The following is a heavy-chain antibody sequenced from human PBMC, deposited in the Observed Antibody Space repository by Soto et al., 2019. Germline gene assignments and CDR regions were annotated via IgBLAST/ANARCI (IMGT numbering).Heavy chain of an antibody. CDR2: IDYSGSS. D-gene: IGHD6-19*01. CDR3: VRDLGQWLVQGAFDI. Sequence: TSETLSLTCTVSGGSISTKYWNWIRQPPGKGLEWIGYIDYSGSSKSNPSLNSRVTMSVDTSKNQFSLKLTSVTAADTAVYYCVRDLGQWLVQGAFDIWGPGTMVTVSS. J-gene: IGHJ3*02. V-gene: IGHV4-59*12. CDR1: GGSISTKY.